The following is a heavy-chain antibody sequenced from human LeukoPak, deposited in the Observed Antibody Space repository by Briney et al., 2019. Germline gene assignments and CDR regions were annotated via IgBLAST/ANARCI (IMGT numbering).Heavy chain of an antibody. D-gene: IGHD3-9*01. CDR2: ISAYNGNT. CDR1: GYTFTSYG. J-gene: IGHJ4*02. V-gene: IGHV1-18*01. Sequence: ASVEVSCKASGYTFTSYGISWVRQAPGQGLEWMGWISAYNGNTNYAQKLQGRVTMTTDTSTSTAYMELRSLRSDDTAVYYCARGGGYYDILTGFRPLDYWGQGTLVTVSS. CDR3: ARGGGYYDILTGFRPLDY.